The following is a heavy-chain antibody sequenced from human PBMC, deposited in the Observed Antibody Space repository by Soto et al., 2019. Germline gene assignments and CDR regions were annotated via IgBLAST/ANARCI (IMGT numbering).Heavy chain of an antibody. D-gene: IGHD3-3*02. V-gene: IGHV4-59*01. CDR3: ARSHSFDGSIYHYYFDF. Sequence: SETLSLTCTVSGGSISSYYWSWIRQPPGGTLEWIGYIYASGATTYNPSLESRVTMSVDMPNNEFSLELTSVTAADTAVYYCARSHSFDGSIYHYYFDFWGQGTLVTVSS. CDR2: IYASGAT. J-gene: IGHJ4*02. CDR1: GGSISSYY.